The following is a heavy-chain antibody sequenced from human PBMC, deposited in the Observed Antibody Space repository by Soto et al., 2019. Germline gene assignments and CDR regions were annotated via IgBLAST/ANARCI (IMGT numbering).Heavy chain of an antibody. CDR2: IFPDGST. CDR1: GFTVSSNY. Sequence: PGGSLRLSCTVSGFTVSSNYMNWVRQAPGKGLEWVSVIFPDGSTYYTDSVRDRFTISRDNSKNTVYLQMNSLRAEDTAVYFCARRALPHAFVDYWGQRTLVTVSS. CDR3: ARRALPHAFVDY. J-gene: IGHJ4*02. V-gene: IGHV3-66*01. D-gene: IGHD2-15*01.